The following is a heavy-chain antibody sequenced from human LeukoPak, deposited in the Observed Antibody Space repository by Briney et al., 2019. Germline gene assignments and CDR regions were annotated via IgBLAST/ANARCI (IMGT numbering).Heavy chain of an antibody. J-gene: IGHJ6*03. CDR2: MNPNSGNT. CDR3: AREVEGYCSGGSCYSYYYYYYMDV. Sequence: SVKVSCKASGYTFTSYDINWVRQATGQGLEWMGWMNPNSGNTGYAQKFQGRVTITRNTSISTAYMELSSLRSEDTAVYYCAREVEGYCSGGSCYSYYYYYYMDVWGKGTTVTVSS. D-gene: IGHD2-15*01. CDR1: GYTFTSYD. V-gene: IGHV1-8*03.